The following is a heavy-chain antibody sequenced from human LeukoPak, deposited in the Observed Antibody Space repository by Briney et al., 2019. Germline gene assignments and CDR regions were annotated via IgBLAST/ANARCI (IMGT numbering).Heavy chain of an antibody. CDR3: APTRGVITLDGYHYYIDV. CDR2: INHSGNT. D-gene: IGHD3-10*01. Sequence: SETLSLTCAVYGGSFSDFYCTWIRQSPGKGLEWIGEINHSGNTKYNPSLKSRVTILLDTSKNQFSLKVRSVTAADTAVYYSAPTRGVITLDGYHYYIDVWGKGTTVTVSS. J-gene: IGHJ6*03. V-gene: IGHV4-34*01. CDR1: GGSFSDFY.